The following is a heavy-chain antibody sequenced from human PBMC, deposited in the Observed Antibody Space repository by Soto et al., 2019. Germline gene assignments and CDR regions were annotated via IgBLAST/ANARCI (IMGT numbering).Heavy chain of an antibody. J-gene: IGHJ1*01. V-gene: IGHV1-69*13. Sequence: ASVKVSCKASGGTFSSFGISWVRQAPGQGLEWMGGIIPVFGRPNYAQRFRGRLTITADESTNTGYMELIDLRSEDTAVYYCAREGSGYNFWGQGTQVTVSS. D-gene: IGHD5-12*01. CDR3: AREGSGYNF. CDR1: GGTFSSFG. CDR2: IIPVFGRP.